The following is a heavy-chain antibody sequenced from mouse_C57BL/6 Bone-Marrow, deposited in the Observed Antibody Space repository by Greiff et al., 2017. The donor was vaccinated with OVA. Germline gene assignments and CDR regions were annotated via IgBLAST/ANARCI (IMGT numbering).Heavy chain of an antibody. CDR3: ARSSRGYGNYWVYWYFDV. Sequence: VQLQQPGAELVKPGASVKLSCKASGYTFTSYWMHWVKQRPGQGLEWIGMIHPNSGSTNYNEKFKSQATLTVDKSSSTAYMQLSSLTSEDSAVYYCARSSRGYGNYWVYWYFDVWGTGTTVTVSS. CDR1: GYTFTSYW. CDR2: IHPNSGST. D-gene: IGHD2-1*01. V-gene: IGHV1-64*01. J-gene: IGHJ1*03.